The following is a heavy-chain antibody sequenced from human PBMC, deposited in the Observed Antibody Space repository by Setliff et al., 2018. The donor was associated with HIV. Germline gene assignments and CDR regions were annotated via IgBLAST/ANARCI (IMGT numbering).Heavy chain of an antibody. V-gene: IGHV4-61*09. CDR1: GDSISSGSYY. J-gene: IGHJ5*02. CDR2: IHTTGST. CDR3: AKRTFGSGRFDP. Sequence: SETLSLTCSVSGDSISSGSYYWSWIRLPAGKGLEWIGQIHTTGSTNYNPSLKSRVTISIDTSKNQFSLKLNSVTAIDTAVYYCAKRTFGSGRFDPWGQGTLVTVSS. D-gene: IGHD3-16*01.